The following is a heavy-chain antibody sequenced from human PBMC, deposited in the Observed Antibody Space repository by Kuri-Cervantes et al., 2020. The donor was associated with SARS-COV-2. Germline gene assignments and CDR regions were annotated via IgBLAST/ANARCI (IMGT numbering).Heavy chain of an antibody. V-gene: IGHV3-74*01. Sequence: GESLKISCAASGLSFSSSWMHWVRQPPGKGLVWVSRISSDGSTTNYADSVKGRFTISRDNARNMLYLQMNSLRAEDTALYYCLLSPTGYGRFDPRGQGTLVTVSS. CDR3: LLSPTGYGRFDP. CDR1: GLSFSSSW. D-gene: IGHD3-9*01. J-gene: IGHJ5*02. CDR2: ISSDGSTT.